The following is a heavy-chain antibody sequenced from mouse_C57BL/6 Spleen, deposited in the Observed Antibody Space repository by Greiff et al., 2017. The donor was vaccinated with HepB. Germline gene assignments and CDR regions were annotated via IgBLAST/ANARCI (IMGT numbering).Heavy chain of an antibody. CDR2: IDPETGGT. D-gene: IGHD1-1*01. J-gene: IGHJ1*03. CDR1: GYTFTDYE. CDR3: TRSYGSSPSYFDV. Sequence: VKLMESGAELVRPGASVTLSCKASGYTFTDYEMHWVKQTPVHGLEWIGAIDPETGGTAYNQKFKGKAILTADKSSSTAYMELRSLTSEDSAVYYCTRSYGSSPSYFDVWGTGTTVTVSS. V-gene: IGHV1-15*01.